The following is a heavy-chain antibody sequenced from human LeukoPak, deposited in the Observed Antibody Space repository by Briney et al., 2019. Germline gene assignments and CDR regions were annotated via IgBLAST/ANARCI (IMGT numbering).Heavy chain of an antibody. V-gene: IGHV1-8*03. CDR3: ARVTYYYDSSGYLF. D-gene: IGHD3-22*01. CDR1: GYTFTSYG. J-gene: IGHJ4*02. Sequence: ASVKVSCKASGYTFTSYGISWVRQAPGQGLEWMGWMNPNSGNTGYAQKFQGRVTITRDTSISTAYMELSRLRSDDTAVYYCARVTYYYDSSGYLFWGQGTLVTVSS. CDR2: MNPNSGNT.